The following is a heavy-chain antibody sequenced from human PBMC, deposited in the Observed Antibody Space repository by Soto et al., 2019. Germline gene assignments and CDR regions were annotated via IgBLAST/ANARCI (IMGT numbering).Heavy chain of an antibody. CDR1: GYTFTSYA. CDR3: EREGTRAVAGTYYYYMDV. D-gene: IGHD6-19*01. V-gene: IGHV1-3*01. Sequence: ASVTVACKASGYTFTSYAVHWVRQAPGQRLEWMGWINAGNGNTKYSQKFQGRVTITRDTSASTAYMELSSLRSEDTAVYYCEREGTRAVAGTYYYYMDVWGKGTTVTVSS. CDR2: INAGNGNT. J-gene: IGHJ6*03.